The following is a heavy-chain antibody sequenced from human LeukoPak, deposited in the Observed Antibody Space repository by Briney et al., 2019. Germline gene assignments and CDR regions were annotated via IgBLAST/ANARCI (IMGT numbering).Heavy chain of an antibody. CDR1: GFTFSSYC. CDR2: ISSSSSSYI. CDR3: ARVGSNWSNDY. D-gene: IGHD6-13*01. Sequence: PGGSLRLSCAASGFTFSSYCMNWVRLAPGKGLEWVSSISSSSSSYIHYADSVKGRFTISRDNAKNSLYLQMNSLRAEDTAVYYCARVGSNWSNDYWGQGTLVTVSS. J-gene: IGHJ4*02. V-gene: IGHV3-21*06.